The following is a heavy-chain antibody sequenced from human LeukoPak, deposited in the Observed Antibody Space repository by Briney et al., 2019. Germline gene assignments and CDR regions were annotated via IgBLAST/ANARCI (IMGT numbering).Heavy chain of an antibody. D-gene: IGHD3-10*01. J-gene: IGHJ4*02. CDR1: GYTFTGFY. V-gene: IGHV1-2*04. CDR2: INPNSGGT. Sequence: ASVKVSCKASGYTFTGFYMHWVRQAPGQGLEWMGWINPNSGGTNYAQKFQGWVTMTRDTSISTAYMELSRLRSDDTAVYYCAINYYGSGSYRDFDYWGQGTLVTVSS. CDR3: AINYYGSGSYRDFDY.